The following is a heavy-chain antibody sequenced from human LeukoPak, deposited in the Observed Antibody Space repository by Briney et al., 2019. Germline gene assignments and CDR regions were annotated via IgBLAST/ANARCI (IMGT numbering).Heavy chain of an antibody. CDR2: IKQDGSEK. V-gene: IGHV3-7*01. D-gene: IGHD2-2*01. CDR1: GFTFSSYW. J-gene: IGHJ4*02. Sequence: GGSLRLSCAASGFTFSSYWMSWVRQAPGKGLGWVANIKQDGSEKYYVDSVKGRFTISRDNAKNSLYLQMNSLRAEDTAVYYCARDQYCSSTSCYDYWGQGTLVTVSS. CDR3: ARDQYCSSTSCYDY.